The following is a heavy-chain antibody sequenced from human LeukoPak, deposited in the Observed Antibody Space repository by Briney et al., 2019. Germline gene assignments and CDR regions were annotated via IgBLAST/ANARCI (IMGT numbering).Heavy chain of an antibody. Sequence: ASVKVSCKASGYTFTGYYMHWVRQAPGQGLEWMGWINPNSGGTNYAQKFQGRVTMTRDTSISTAYMELSRLRSDDTAVYYCARVLGFGGPPFDYWGQGTLVTVSS. CDR1: GYTFTGYY. D-gene: IGHD3-10*01. V-gene: IGHV1-2*02. CDR2: INPNSGGT. J-gene: IGHJ4*02. CDR3: ARVLGFGGPPFDY.